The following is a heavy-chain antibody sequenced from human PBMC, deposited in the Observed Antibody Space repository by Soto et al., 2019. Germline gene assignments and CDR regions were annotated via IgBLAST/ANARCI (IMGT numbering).Heavy chain of an antibody. J-gene: IGHJ4*02. CDR3: ATEDCTNTNCLKGFDY. V-gene: IGHV1-2*02. CDR1: GYTFTDYY. Sequence: ASVKVSCKASGYTFTDYYMHWVRQAPGQGFEWVGGINPESGNPKYVPKFQGRVTVTRDTSTSTAYMELNRLTSDDTAVYYCATEDCTNTNCLKGFDYWGQGTLVTVYS. CDR2: INPESGNP. D-gene: IGHD2-8*01.